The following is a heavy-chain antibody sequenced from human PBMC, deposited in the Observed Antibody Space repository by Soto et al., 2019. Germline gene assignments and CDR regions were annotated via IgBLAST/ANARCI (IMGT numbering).Heavy chain of an antibody. D-gene: IGHD2-2*01. J-gene: IGHJ3*02. CDR2: IYYSGST. CDR1: GGYIGSHD. V-gene: IGHV4-59*11. Sequence: SETLSLTWTVAGGYIGSHDGSWIRQPPGKGLEWIGYIYYSGSTNYNPSLKSRVTISVDTSKNQFSLKLSSVTAADTAVYYCARGRGGWFINQLLNAFDIWGQGTMVTVS. CDR3: ARGRGGWFINQLLNAFDI.